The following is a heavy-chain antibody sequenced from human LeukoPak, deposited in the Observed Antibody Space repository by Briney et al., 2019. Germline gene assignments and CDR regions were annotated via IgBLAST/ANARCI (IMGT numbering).Heavy chain of an antibody. CDR3: AGGSDFDY. Sequence: PGGSLRLSCAASGFTFSSYGTHWVRQAPGKGLEWVAVISYDGSNKYYADSVKGRFTISRDNSKNTLYLQMNSLRAEDTAVYYCAGGSDFDYWGQGTLVTVSS. J-gene: IGHJ4*02. CDR1: GFTFSSYG. V-gene: IGHV3-30*03. D-gene: IGHD3-16*01. CDR2: ISYDGSNK.